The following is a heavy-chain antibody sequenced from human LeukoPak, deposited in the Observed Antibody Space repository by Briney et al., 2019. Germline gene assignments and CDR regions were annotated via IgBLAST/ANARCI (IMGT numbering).Heavy chain of an antibody. J-gene: IGHJ4*02. CDR2: ISSNGGST. Sequence: GGSLRLSCAASGFTFSSYAMHWVRQAPGKGLEYVSAISSNGGSTYYANSVKGRFTISRDNSKNTLYLQMGSLRAEDMAVYYCARVAPARAYDNWGQGTLVTVSS. V-gene: IGHV3-64*01. CDR1: GFTFSSYA. D-gene: IGHD2-21*01. CDR3: ARVAPARAYDN.